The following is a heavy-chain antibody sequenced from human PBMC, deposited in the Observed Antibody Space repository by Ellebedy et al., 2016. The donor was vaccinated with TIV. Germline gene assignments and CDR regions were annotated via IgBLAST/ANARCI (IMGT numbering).Heavy chain of an antibody. Sequence: GESLKISCEGSGYFFNNYAMSWVRQAPGKGLEWVAQISGTGEATYNAAVVRGRFIISRDDSTSTLYLQMNSLRPEDTAIYYCAKERLFSSAWYAPDYWGQGDLVAVSS. J-gene: IGHJ4*02. CDR2: ISGTGEAT. CDR3: AKERLFSSAWYAPDY. V-gene: IGHV3-23*01. CDR1: GYFFNNYA. D-gene: IGHD6-19*01.